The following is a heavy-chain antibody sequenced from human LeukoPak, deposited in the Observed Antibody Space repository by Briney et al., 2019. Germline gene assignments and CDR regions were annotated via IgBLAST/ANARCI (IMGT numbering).Heavy chain of an antibody. CDR3: ARRVVAALRGAFDI. V-gene: IGHV4-39*01. CDR1: GGSISSSPYY. D-gene: IGHD2-15*01. Sequence: SETLSLTCTVSGGSISSSPYYWGWIRQPPGKGLEWIGSIYNNGGTYYNPSLRSRVTISVDTSKNHFSLKLNSVTAADTAVYYCARRVVAALRGAFDIWGQGTMVTVSS. J-gene: IGHJ3*02. CDR2: IYNNGGT.